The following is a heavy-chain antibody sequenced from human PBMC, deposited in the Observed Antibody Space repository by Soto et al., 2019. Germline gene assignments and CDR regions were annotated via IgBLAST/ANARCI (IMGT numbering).Heavy chain of an antibody. J-gene: IGHJ4*02. D-gene: IGHD3-10*01. CDR3: ASMGYHYGSGSYPLDY. CDR2: IYNSGST. CDR1: GGSISSYY. Sequence: QVQLQESGPGLVKPSETLSLTCTVSGGSISSYYWTWIRQPPGKGLEWIGFIYNSGSTRYNPSLRSRVTISVDTSKNQCSLKLRSVTAADTAVYYCASMGYHYGSGSYPLDYWGQGTLVTVSS. V-gene: IGHV4-59*08.